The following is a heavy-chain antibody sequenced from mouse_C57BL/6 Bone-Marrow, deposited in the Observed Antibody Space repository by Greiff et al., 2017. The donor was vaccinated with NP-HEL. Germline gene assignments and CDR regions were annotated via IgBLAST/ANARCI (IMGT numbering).Heavy chain of an antibody. V-gene: IGHV1-64*01. CDR3: ARCGGYDADY. CDR2: IHPNSGST. CDR1: GYTFTSYW. J-gene: IGHJ2*01. D-gene: IGHD2-2*01. Sequence: QVQLQQSGAELVKPGASVKLSCKASGYTFTSYWMHWVKQRPGQGLEWIGMIHPNSGSTNYNEKFKSKATLTVDKSSSTAYMQLSSLTSEDSAVYYCARCGGYDADYWGQGTTLTVSS.